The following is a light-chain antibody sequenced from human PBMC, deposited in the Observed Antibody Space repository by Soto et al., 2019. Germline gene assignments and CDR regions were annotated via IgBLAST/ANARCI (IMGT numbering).Light chain of an antibody. V-gene: IGLV2-8*01. CDR3: SSHAGIINVV. Sequence: QSVLTQPPSASGSPGQSVTISCTGTSSDVGGYNSVSWYQHHPGKAPKLIIYEVTKRPSGVPDRFSGSESGNTASLTVSGLLAEDEADYYCSSHAGIINVVFGGGTQLTVL. CDR1: SSDVGGYNS. CDR2: EVT. J-gene: IGLJ3*02.